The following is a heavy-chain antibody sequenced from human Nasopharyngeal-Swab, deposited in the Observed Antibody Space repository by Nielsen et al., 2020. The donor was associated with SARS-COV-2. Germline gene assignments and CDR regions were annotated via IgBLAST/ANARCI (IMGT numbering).Heavy chain of an antibody. J-gene: IGHJ4*02. V-gene: IGHV1-3*01. D-gene: IGHD3-16*01. CDR3: ARDGYYDYVWGSSTSYFDY. CDR2: INAGNGNT. Sequence: WVRQAPGQRLEWMGWINAGNGNTKYSQKFQGRVTITRDTSASTAYMDLSSLRSEDTAVYYCARDGYYDYVWGSSTSYFDYWGRGTLVTVSS.